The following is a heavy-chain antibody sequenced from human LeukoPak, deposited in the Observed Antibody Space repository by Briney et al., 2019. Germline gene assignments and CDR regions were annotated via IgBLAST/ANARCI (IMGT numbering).Heavy chain of an antibody. V-gene: IGHV4-34*01. Sequence: SETVSLTCAVYGGSFSGYYWSWIRQPPGKGLEWIGEINHSGSTNYNPSLKSRVTISVDTSKNQFSLKLSSVTAADTAVYYCAKDDAWGRYQHWGQGTLVTVSS. D-gene: IGHD3-16*01. CDR3: AKDDAWGRYQH. CDR2: INHSGST. CDR1: GGSFSGYY. J-gene: IGHJ1*01.